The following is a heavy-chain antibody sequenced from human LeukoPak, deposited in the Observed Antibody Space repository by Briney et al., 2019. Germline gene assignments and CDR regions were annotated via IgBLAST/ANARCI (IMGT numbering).Heavy chain of an antibody. D-gene: IGHD5-18*01. CDR1: GASINSYY. CDR2: IHYSGGT. Sequence: NPSETLSLTCTVSGASINSYYWGWIRQPPGKGLEWIGYIHYSGGTLYNPSLRSRVTISVDTSENQFFLNLNSLTAADTAVYYCARYSYGGNYFDCWGQGILVTVSS. J-gene: IGHJ4*02. V-gene: IGHV4-59*01. CDR3: ARYSYGGNYFDC.